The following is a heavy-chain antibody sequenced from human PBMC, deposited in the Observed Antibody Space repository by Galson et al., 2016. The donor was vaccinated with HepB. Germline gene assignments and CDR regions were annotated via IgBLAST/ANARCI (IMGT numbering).Heavy chain of an antibody. CDR2: TYYRSKWYN. V-gene: IGHV6-1*01. Sequence: CAISGDSVPSNSAAWNWIRQSPSRGLEWLGRTYYRSKWYNDYAVSVKSRITINPDTSKNQFSLQLNSVTPEDTAVYYCARESDGYCSSTSCYTDNYYYGMDVWGQGTTVTVSS. D-gene: IGHD2-2*02. CDR3: ARESDGYCSSTSCYTDNYYYGMDV. CDR1: GDSVPSNSAA. J-gene: IGHJ6*02.